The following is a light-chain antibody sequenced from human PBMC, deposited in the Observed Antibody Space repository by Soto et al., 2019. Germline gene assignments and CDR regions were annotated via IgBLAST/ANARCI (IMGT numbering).Light chain of an antibody. CDR1: QSASSY. CDR2: DLS. J-gene: IGKJ1*01. CDR3: QQHDKWPRT. V-gene: IGKV3-11*01. Sequence: EVALTHSPVALSSPLAERASLSCRASQSASSYLAWYQQKPGETPRLRIYDLSNGATGIPARGSSGGSGAEYTPTTSSLQSEDFAVYYCQQHDKWPRTFGQGTKVDI.